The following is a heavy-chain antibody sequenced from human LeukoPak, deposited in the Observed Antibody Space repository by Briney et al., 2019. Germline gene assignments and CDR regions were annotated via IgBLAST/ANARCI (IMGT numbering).Heavy chain of an antibody. CDR1: GFTFSSYS. J-gene: IGHJ3*02. Sequence: PGGSLRLSCAASGFTFSSYSMNWVRQAPGKGLEWVSSISSSSSYIYYADSVKGRFTISRDNAKNSLYLQMNSLRAEDTAVYYCARESPDDWLLSGGAFDIWGQGTMVTVSS. D-gene: IGHD3-9*01. CDR3: ARESPDDWLLSGGAFDI. CDR2: ISSSSSYI. V-gene: IGHV3-21*01.